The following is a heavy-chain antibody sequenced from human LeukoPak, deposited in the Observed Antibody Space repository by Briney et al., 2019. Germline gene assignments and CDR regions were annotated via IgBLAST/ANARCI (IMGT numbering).Heavy chain of an antibody. CDR2: IGGSGGST. V-gene: IGHV3-23*01. D-gene: IGHD2-8*02. Sequence: GGSLRLSCAASGFSFSSFDMSWVRQAPGKGLEWVSTIGGSGGSTYYADSVKGRFTISRDNSKNTLYMQMNSLRAEDTAVYYCATYRQVLLPFESWGQGTLVTVSS. CDR3: ATYRQVLLPFES. J-gene: IGHJ4*02. CDR1: GFSFSSFD.